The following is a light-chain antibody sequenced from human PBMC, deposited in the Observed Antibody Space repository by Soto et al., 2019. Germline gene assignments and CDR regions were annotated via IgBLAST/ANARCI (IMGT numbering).Light chain of an antibody. CDR2: GAS. J-gene: IGKJ3*01. CDR3: QQGP. Sequence: PGERVTLSCRASQSVSSSYLTWYQQKPGQAPRLLIYGASTRATGIPARFSGSGSGTDFTLTISSLQPEDFAVYYCQQGPFGPGTKVDIK. CDR1: QSVSSSY. V-gene: IGKV3D-7*01.